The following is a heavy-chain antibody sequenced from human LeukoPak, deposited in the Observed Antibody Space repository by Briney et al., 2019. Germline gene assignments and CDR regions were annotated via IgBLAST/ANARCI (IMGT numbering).Heavy chain of an antibody. J-gene: IGHJ5*02. V-gene: IGHV3-23*01. CDR3: AKDRLSPGFNLIDP. CDR2: INGRGDNT. D-gene: IGHD5-24*01. Sequence: PGGSLRLSCAASGFTFSSYAMNWVRQAPGKGLEWVSAINGRGDNTYYADSVKGRFTISRDNSKSTLFLQMNSLRAEDTAIYYCAKDRLSPGFNLIDPWGPGTLVNVS. CDR1: GFTFSSYA.